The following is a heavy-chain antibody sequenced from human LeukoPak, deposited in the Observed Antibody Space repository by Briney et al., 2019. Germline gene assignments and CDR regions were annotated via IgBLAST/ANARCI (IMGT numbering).Heavy chain of an antibody. V-gene: IGHV1-2*06. J-gene: IGHJ4*02. CDR3: ARVVDTAMITMVD. Sequence: SVKASCKASGYTFTGYYMHWVRPAPGQGLEWMGRIKPNSGGTNYAPKFQGRVTITRYPSISTAYLELSRLRSDDPAVYYCARVVDTAMITMVDWGQGTLVTVSS. CDR1: GYTFTGYY. D-gene: IGHD5-18*01. CDR2: IKPNSGGT.